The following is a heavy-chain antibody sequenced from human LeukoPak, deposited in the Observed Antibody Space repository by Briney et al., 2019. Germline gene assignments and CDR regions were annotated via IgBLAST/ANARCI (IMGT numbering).Heavy chain of an antibody. CDR3: ARDRFYYDFWSGYYPRDYYMDV. CDR2: INHSGST. Sequence: SETLSLTCAVYGGSFSGYYWSWIRQPPGKGLEWIGEINHSGSTNYNPSLKSRVTISVDTSKNQFPLKLSSVTAADTAVYYCARDRFYYDFWSGYYPRDYYMDVWGKGTTVTVSS. D-gene: IGHD3-3*01. J-gene: IGHJ6*03. V-gene: IGHV4-34*01. CDR1: GGSFSGYY.